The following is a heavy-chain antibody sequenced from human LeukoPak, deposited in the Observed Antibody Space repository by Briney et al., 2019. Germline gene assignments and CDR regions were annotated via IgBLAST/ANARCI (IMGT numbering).Heavy chain of an antibody. Sequence: ASVKVSCKASGYTFTNYVISWVRQAPGQGLEWMGWITTYNGNTNYAQRLQGRVTMTTDTSTSTAYMELRSLRSDDTAVYYCARQVRYYGSGSSRLYDAFDIWGQGTMVTVSS. CDR2: ITTYNGNT. CDR3: ARQVRYYGSGSSRLYDAFDI. D-gene: IGHD3-10*01. J-gene: IGHJ3*02. CDR1: GYTFTNYV. V-gene: IGHV1-18*01.